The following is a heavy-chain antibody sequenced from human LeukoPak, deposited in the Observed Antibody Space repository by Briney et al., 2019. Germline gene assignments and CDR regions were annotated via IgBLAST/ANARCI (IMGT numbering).Heavy chain of an antibody. J-gene: IGHJ4*02. CDR1: GYAFTNYG. V-gene: IGHV1-18*01. Sequence: GASVKVSCKASGYAFTNYGINWVRQAPGQGLEWMGWISSYNGNTKYAQKFQGRVTMTTETSTSTAYMEVRSLRSDDTAVYYCARAGEQWLVPYYFDYWGQGTLVTVSS. CDR3: ARAGEQWLVPYYFDY. CDR2: ISSYNGNT. D-gene: IGHD6-19*01.